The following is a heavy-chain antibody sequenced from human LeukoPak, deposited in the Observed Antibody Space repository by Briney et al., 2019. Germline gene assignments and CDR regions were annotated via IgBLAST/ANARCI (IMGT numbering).Heavy chain of an antibody. J-gene: IGHJ3*02. V-gene: IGHV4-30-2*01. Sequence: SQTLSLTCAVSGGSISSGGYYWSWIRQPPGKGLEWIGYIYHSGSTYYNPSLKSRVTISVDRSKNQFSLKLSSVTAADTAVYYCARADLWSAQTYKPLAFDIWGQGTSVTVSS. CDR1: GGSISSGGYY. CDR2: IYHSGST. D-gene: IGHD3-3*01. CDR3: ARADLWSAQTYKPLAFDI.